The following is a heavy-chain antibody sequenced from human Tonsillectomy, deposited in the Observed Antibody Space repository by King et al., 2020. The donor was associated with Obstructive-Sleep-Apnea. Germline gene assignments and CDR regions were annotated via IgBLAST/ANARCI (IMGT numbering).Heavy chain of an antibody. CDR1: GFIFKTYS. J-gene: IGHJ3*02. Sequence: VQLVESGGGLVQPGGSLRLSCAASGFIFKTYSMNWVRQAPGKGLEWISHISSSSSSTYYADSVEGRFTVSSDTAKNYLYLEMNSLSAEDTATYFCARQGGGNYYVWSSFDMWGLGTMVTVSS. V-gene: IGHV3-48*01. CDR3: ARQGGGNYYVWSSFDM. D-gene: IGHD3-16*01. CDR2: ISSSSSST.